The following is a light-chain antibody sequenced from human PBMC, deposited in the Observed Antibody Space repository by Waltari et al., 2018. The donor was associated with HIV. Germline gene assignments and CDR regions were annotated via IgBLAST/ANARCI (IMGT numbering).Light chain of an antibody. V-gene: IGKV1-12*01. CDR1: QNRGSS. CDR2: EAS. CDR3: QQATSFPHT. J-gene: IGKJ2*01. Sequence: IQLTQSPSSVSVSVGGGVSINCRASQNRGSSLAWYQLKPGKAPKLLVYEASRLNDGVPARFHATGSKSNFTLNINNLQSEDFAVYVCQQATSFPHTFG.